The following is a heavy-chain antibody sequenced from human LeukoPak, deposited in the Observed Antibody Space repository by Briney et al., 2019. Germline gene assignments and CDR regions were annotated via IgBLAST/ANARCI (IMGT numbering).Heavy chain of an antibody. Sequence: PAGSLRLSCAASGFTFSSGTMNWVRQTPGKALEWVSSLSGSGRLIWYAGSVKGRFTISRDNAANSLFLQMNSLRVEDAAVYYCARDLQTGLAFDAWGQGTVVTVSS. CDR1: GFTFSSGT. D-gene: IGHD7-27*01. CDR2: LSGSGRLI. V-gene: IGHV3-21*06. CDR3: ARDLQTGLAFDA. J-gene: IGHJ3*01.